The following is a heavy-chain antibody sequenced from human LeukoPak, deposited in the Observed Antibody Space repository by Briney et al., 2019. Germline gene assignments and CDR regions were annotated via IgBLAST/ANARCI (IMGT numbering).Heavy chain of an antibody. CDR1: GFTFSSYA. V-gene: IGHV3-30*04. CDR3: ARDHGAMAQDY. D-gene: IGHD2-8*01. J-gene: IGHJ4*02. CDR2: ISYDGSNK. Sequence: GGSLRLSCAASGFTFSSYAMHWVRQAPGKGLEWVAVISYDGSNKYYADSVKGRFTISRDNSKNTLYLQMNSLRAEDTAVYYCARDHGAMAQDYWGQGALVTVSS.